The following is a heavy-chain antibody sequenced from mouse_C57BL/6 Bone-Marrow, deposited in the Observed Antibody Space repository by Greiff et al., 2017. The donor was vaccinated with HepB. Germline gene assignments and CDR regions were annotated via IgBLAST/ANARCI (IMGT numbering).Heavy chain of an antibody. D-gene: IGHD2-4*01. CDR1: GFSFNTYA. J-gene: IGHJ3*01. Sequence: EVNLVESGGGLVQPKGSLKLSCAASGFSFNTYAMNWVRQAPGKGLEWVARIRSKSNNYATYYADSVKDRFTISRDDSESMLYLQMNNLKTEDTAMYYCVRGGVYYDYDTWFAYWGQGTLVTVSA. CDR2: IRSKSNNYAT. V-gene: IGHV10-1*01. CDR3: VRGGVYYDYDTWFAY.